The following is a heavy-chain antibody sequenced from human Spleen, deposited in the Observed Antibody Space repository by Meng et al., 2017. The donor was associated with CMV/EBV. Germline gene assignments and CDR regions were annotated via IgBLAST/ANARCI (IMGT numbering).Heavy chain of an antibody. V-gene: IGHV4-39*01. CDR1: GDSISSSSYY. D-gene: IGHD1-1*01. J-gene: IGHJ4*02. CDR2: IYYSGST. CDR3: ARHKSGKGSDY. Sequence: SETLSLTCTVSGDSISSSSYYWGWIRQPPGKGLEWIGRIYYSGSTYYNQSLKSRVTISVDTSKNQFSLKLSSLTAADTAVYYCARHKSGKGSDYCGQGTQVTVSS.